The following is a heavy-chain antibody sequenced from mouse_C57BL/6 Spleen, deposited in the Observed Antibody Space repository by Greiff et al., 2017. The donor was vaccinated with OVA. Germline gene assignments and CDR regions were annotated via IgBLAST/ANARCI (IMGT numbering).Heavy chain of an antibody. CDR1: GYTFTSYW. D-gene: IGHD1-1*01. J-gene: IGHJ2*01. Sequence: VQLQQPGAVLVKPGASVKMSCKASGYTFTSYWITWVKQRPGQGLEWIGDIYPGSGSTNYNEKFKSKATLTVDTSSSTAYMQLSSLTSEDSAVYYCARHLYGSSLPFGYWGQGTTLTVSS. V-gene: IGHV1-55*01. CDR2: IYPGSGST. CDR3: ARHLYGSSLPFGY.